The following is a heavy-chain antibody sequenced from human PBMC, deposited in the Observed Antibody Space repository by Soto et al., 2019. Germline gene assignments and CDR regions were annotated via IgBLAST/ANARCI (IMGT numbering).Heavy chain of an antibody. V-gene: IGHV3-30-3*01. CDR2: ISYDGNNK. CDR1: GFTFSSYS. CDR3: ARELNSSPDYLTLAY. J-gene: IGHJ4*01. D-gene: IGHD6-13*01. Sequence: QVQLVESGGGVVQPGRSLRLSCAASGFTFSSYSMHWVRQAPGKGLEWVAVISYDGNNKYYADSVKGRFTISRDKSKNTLSLQMNSLRAEDTAVYYCARELNSSPDYLTLAYWGQGTLVTVSS.